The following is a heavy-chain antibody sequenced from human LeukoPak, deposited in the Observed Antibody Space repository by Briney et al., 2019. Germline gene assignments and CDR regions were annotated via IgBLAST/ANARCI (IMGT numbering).Heavy chain of an antibody. CDR2: INPSGGST. Sequence: ASAKVSCKASGYTFTSYYMHWVRQAPGQGLEWMGIINPSGGSTSYAQKFQGRVTMTRDTSTSTVYMELSSLRSEDTAVYYCAREGSSGARDYNWFDPWGQGTLVTVSS. J-gene: IGHJ5*02. CDR3: AREGSSGARDYNWFDP. V-gene: IGHV1-46*01. CDR1: GYTFTSYY. D-gene: IGHD6-19*01.